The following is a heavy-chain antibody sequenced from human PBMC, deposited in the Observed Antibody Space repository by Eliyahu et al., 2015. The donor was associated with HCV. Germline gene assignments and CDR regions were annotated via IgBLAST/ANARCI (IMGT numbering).Heavy chain of an antibody. CDR1: GGSITXYY. V-gene: IGHV4-59*01. Sequence: QVQLQESGPGLVQPSETLSLTCTVSGGSITXYYWXWIRQPPGKGLEWIGFIHXSGSTNYNPSLKXRVTVSVDXSKNQFSLKLSSVTAADTAVYYCASGGGGIAVAGTGGWFDPWGQGTLVTVSS. CDR2: IHXSGST. J-gene: IGHJ5*02. CDR3: ASGGGGIAVAGTGGWFDP. D-gene: IGHD6-19*01.